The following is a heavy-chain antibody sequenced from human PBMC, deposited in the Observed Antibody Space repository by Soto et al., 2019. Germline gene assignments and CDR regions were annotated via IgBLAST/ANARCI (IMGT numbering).Heavy chain of an antibody. V-gene: IGHV4-59*01. J-gene: IGHJ6*02. CDR1: GGSISTYY. D-gene: IGHD3-22*01. CDR2: IYYDGST. Sequence: SETLSLTCTVSGGSISTYYWSWIRQPPGKGLEWIGYIYYDGSTSYNPSLRSRVTISVDRSKNQFSLMLSSVTAADTAVYYCAREGYYDTSGYPRYYYYGMDVWGQGTTVTVSS. CDR3: AREGYYDTSGYPRYYYYGMDV.